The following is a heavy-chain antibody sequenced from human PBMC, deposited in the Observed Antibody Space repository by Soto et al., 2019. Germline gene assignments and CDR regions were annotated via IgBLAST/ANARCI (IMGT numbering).Heavy chain of an antibody. Sequence: PGASLSLSCAASGFTFISYAMSWVRQAPGKGLEWVSAISGSGGSTYYADSVKGRFTISRDNSKNTLYLQMNSLRAEDTAVYYCAKDHRFLEWFLFDYWGQGTLVTVSS. CDR2: ISGSGGST. V-gene: IGHV3-23*01. CDR1: GFTFISYA. CDR3: AKDHRFLEWFLFDY. J-gene: IGHJ4*02. D-gene: IGHD3-3*01.